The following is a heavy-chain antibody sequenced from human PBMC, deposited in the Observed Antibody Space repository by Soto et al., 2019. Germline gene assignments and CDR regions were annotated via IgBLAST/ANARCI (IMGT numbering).Heavy chain of an antibody. D-gene: IGHD6-19*01. CDR2: IYYTGST. CDR3: ARGGGYSSWY. CDR1: GGSINSYY. V-gene: IGHV4-59*01. J-gene: IGHJ4*02. Sequence: SETLSLTCTVSGGSINSYYWSWIRQPPGKGLEWIGYIYYTGSTYYNPSLKSRVTISVDTSKNQFFLKLSSVTAADTAVYYCARGGGYSSWYWGRGTLVTVSS.